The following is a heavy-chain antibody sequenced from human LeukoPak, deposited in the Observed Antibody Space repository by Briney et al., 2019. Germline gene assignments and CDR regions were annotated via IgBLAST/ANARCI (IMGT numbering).Heavy chain of an antibody. D-gene: IGHD2-2*01. V-gene: IGHV3-23*01. Sequence: GGSLRLSCAASGFTFSSYAMSWVRQAPGKGLEWVSAISGSGGSTYYADSVKGRFTMSRDNSKNTLYLQMNSLRAEDTAVYYCAKVAFIVVVPAAMLFDYWGQGTLVTVSS. CDR3: AKVAFIVVVPAAMLFDY. CDR2: ISGSGGST. CDR1: GFTFSSYA. J-gene: IGHJ4*02.